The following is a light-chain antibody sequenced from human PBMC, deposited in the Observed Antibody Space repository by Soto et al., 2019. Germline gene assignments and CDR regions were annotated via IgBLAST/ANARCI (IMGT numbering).Light chain of an antibody. J-gene: IGLJ1*01. Sequence: QSVLTQPPSVSAAPGQKVTISCSGSSSNIGGNSVSWYQQLPGTAPKLLIYDDNKRPSGIPDRFSGSKSGTSATLGITGFQTGDEADYYCGSWDSSLSDYVLGTGTKVT. CDR2: DDN. CDR1: SSNIGGNS. CDR3: GSWDSSLSDYV. V-gene: IGLV1-51*01.